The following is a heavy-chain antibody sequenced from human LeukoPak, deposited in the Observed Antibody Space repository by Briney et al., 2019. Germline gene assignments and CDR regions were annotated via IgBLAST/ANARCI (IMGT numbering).Heavy chain of an antibody. Sequence: GGSLRLSCAASGFTFSSYWMQWVRQVPGKGLVWVSRMNSDGSSTSYADSVKGRFTISRDNAKNTLYLQMNSLRADDTAVYYCARKGDGYNSIDYWGQGTLVTVS. CDR2: MNSDGSST. V-gene: IGHV3-74*01. D-gene: IGHD5-24*01. J-gene: IGHJ4*02. CDR1: GFTFSSYW. CDR3: ARKGDGYNSIDY.